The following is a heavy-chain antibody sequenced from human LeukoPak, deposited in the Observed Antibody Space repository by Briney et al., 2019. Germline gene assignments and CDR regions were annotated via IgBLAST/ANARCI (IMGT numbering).Heavy chain of an antibody. V-gene: IGHV4-4*07. J-gene: IGHJ4*02. CDR3: ARGSGSNYYDY. Sequence: SETLSLTCTVSGGSISGHYWDWIRQPAGKGLEWIGRIYTGGNTNYNPSLKSRVTMSVDTSKTQFSLNLASVTAADTAVYYCARGSGSNYYDYWGQGTLVTVFS. CDR1: GGSISGHY. CDR2: IYTGGNT. D-gene: IGHD1-26*01.